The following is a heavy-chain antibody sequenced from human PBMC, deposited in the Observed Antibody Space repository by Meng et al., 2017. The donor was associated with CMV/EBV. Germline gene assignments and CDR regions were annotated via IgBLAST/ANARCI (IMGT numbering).Heavy chain of an antibody. CDR2: INHSAST. Sequence: GGYFSGYYWSWIRQLPGKGLEWIGEINHSASTNYNPSLKSRVTISVDTSKNQFSLKLSSVTAADTAVYYCASLNYCSSTSCSRRFDYWGQGTLVTVSS. CDR1: GGYFSGYY. D-gene: IGHD2-2*01. V-gene: IGHV4-34*01. J-gene: IGHJ4*02. CDR3: ASLNYCSSTSCSRRFDY.